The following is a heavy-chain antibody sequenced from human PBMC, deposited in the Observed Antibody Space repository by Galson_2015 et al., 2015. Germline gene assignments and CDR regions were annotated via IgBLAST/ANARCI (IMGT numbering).Heavy chain of an antibody. CDR1: GFTFDSYA. Sequence: SPRLPCAASGFTFDSYAMNWVRQAPGQGLEWLSSIRSGGGGTNYADSVKGRFTISRDNSKNTLYLQMNSLRAEDTAIYSCAKPFGSWSYVPYDYWGQGTLVTVSS. D-gene: IGHD3-10*01. CDR2: IRSGGGGT. CDR3: AKPFGSWSYVPYDY. V-gene: IGHV3-23*01. J-gene: IGHJ4*02.